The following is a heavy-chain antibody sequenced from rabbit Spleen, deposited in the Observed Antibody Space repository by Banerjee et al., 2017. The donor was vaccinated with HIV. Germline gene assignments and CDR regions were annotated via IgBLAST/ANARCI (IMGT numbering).Heavy chain of an antibody. J-gene: IGHJ4*01. CDR1: GFSFSNKAV. V-gene: IGHV1S45*01. D-gene: IGHD8-1*01. CDR2: INAITGKA. Sequence: QEQLVESGGGLVKPEGSLKLSCTASGFSFSNKAVMCWVRQAPGKGLEWIACINAITGKAVYANWAKGRSTFSKTSSTTVTLQMTSLTAADTATYFCARASGITNYDNLWGPGHPGHRL. CDR3: ARASGITNYDNL.